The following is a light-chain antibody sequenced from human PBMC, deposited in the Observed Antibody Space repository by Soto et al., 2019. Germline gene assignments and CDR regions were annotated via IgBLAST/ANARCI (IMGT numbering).Light chain of an antibody. Sequence: DIQMTQSPSSLSASVGDRVTITCRASQTISSYLNWYQQKPGKAPKLLIYAASILQNGVPSRFSGSGSGTDFTLTISSLQPEDFASYYCQQSHSIPYTFSQGTKLEIK. CDR2: AAS. CDR3: QQSHSIPYT. CDR1: QTISSY. J-gene: IGKJ2*01. V-gene: IGKV1-39*01.